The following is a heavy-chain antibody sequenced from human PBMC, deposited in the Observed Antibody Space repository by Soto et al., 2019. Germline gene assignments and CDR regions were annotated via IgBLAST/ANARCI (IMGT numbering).Heavy chain of an antibody. V-gene: IGHV4-4*02. D-gene: IGHD1-7*01. CDR2: IHHSGRT. Sequence: VQFVESGGDLVQPGGSPRLSCAASGFAFSQYWINWVRQAPGKGLEWIGEIHHSGRTHYNPSLKSRVTMSVGTSDNQFSLKLNSVTAADTAVYYCARSNWNYIRTLDYWGQGTLVTVSS. CDR3: ARSNWNYIRTLDY. J-gene: IGHJ4*02. CDR1: GFAFSQYW.